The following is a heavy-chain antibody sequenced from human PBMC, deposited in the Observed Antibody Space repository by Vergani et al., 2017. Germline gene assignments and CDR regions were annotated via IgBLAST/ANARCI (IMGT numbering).Heavy chain of an antibody. V-gene: IGHV1-69*09. J-gene: IGHJ3*02. CDR3: ARDVGPVGATAFDI. D-gene: IGHD1-26*01. Sequence: QVQLVQSGAEVKKPGASVKVSCKASGYTFTGYYMHWVRQAPGQGLEWMGRIIPILGIANYAQKFQGRVTITADKSTSTAYMELSSLRSEDTAVYYCARDVGPVGATAFDIWGQGTMVTVSS. CDR1: GYTFTGYY. CDR2: IIPILGIA.